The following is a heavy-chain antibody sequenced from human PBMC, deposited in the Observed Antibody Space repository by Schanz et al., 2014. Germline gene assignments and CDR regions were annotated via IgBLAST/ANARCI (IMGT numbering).Heavy chain of an antibody. CDR2: INPSSGTT. J-gene: IGHJ4*02. CDR1: GYTFTSYG. V-gene: IGHV1-46*03. D-gene: IGHD2-2*01. Sequence: QVQLLQSGSEVKKPGASVKVSCKASGYTFTSYGITWVRQAPGQGLEWMGKINPSSGTTRIAQNFQGRLTVTRDTSTSTVNMELSSLRSEDTAVYYCARGGFFDSTSFDSWGQGTLVTVSS. CDR3: ARGGFFDSTSFDS.